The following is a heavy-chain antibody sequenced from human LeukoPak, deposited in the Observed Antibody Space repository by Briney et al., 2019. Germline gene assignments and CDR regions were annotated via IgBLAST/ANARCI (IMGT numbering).Heavy chain of an antibody. CDR3: ASEFDSSGWYATRVFDY. Sequence: PGGSLRLSCAASGFTFSSYSMNWVRQAPGKGLEWVSYISSSSSTIYYADSVKGRFTISRDNAKNSLYLQMNSLRDEDTAVYYCASEFDSSGWYATRVFDYWGQGTLVTVSS. V-gene: IGHV3-48*02. D-gene: IGHD6-19*01. CDR2: ISSSSSTI. J-gene: IGHJ4*02. CDR1: GFTFSSYS.